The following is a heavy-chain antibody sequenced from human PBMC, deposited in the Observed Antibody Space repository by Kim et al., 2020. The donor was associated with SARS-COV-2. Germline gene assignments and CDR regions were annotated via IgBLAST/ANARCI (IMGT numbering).Heavy chain of an antibody. V-gene: IGHV3-48*04. CDR1: GFTFVSYS. CDR2: IRGSGSSV. J-gene: IGHJ4*02. D-gene: IGHD2-21*01. CDR3: SCARGIPWYFDY. Sequence: GGSLRLSCAASGFTFVSYSMNWVRQAPGKGLEWVAYIRGSGSSVNYADSVKGRFTISRSNAKNSLSLQMNSLSAKDTDVYFCSCARGIPWYFDYWGQGT.